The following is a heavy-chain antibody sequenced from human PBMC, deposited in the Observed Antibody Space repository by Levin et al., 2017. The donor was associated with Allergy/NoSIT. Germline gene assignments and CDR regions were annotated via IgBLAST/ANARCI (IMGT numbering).Heavy chain of an antibody. CDR3: VREIAEEGT. Sequence: PGGSLRLSCAASGFTFSNYAMHWVRQAPGKGLEWVGVISDDGSSEFYIDSVNGRFTISRDNSKNRLYLQMDSLRAEDTALYYCVREIAEEGTWGQGTLVIVSS. CDR2: ISDDGSSE. D-gene: IGHD1-1*01. V-gene: IGHV3-30-3*01. CDR1: GFTFSNYA. J-gene: IGHJ4*02.